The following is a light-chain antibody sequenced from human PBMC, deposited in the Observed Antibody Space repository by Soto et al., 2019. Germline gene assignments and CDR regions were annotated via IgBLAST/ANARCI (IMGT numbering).Light chain of an antibody. CDR1: QSVSSN. Sequence: EIVMTKSPATLSVSPGERATLSCRVSQSVSSNLAWYQQKPGQTPKLLIYVASTRATGIPARFSGSGSGTEFTLTISSLQAEDFAVYYCQQYNVWPLTFGGGTKVEFK. CDR3: QQYNVWPLT. J-gene: IGKJ4*01. V-gene: IGKV3-15*01. CDR2: VAS.